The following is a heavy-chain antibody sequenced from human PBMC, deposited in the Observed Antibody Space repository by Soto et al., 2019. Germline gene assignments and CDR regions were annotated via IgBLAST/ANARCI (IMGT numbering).Heavy chain of an antibody. V-gene: IGHV3-23*01. Sequence: GGSLRLSCAASGFTFSTYAMGWVRQAPGKGLEWVSNISGGGGTTYYADSVEGRFTITRDNSNNTLFLQMNSLRAEDTAVYYCAKDLVTMIVVIGAAFDIWGQGTMVTVSS. CDR2: ISGGGGTT. J-gene: IGHJ3*02. CDR3: AKDLVTMIVVIGAAFDI. CDR1: GFTFSTYA. D-gene: IGHD3-22*01.